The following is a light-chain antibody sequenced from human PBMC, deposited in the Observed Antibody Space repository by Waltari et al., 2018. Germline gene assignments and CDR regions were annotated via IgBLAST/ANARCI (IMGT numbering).Light chain of an antibody. CDR2: KDS. J-gene: IGLJ3*02. CDR3: QTADSSGPYWV. V-gene: IGLV3-25*03. CDR1: TLPTQY. Sequence: SYELTQPPSVSVSPGQTARITCSGDTLPTQYAYWYQQKPGQAPVLVIYKDSERPSGIPEGFSGSSSGTTATLTISGVQAEDEADYYCQTADSSGPYWVFGGGTKLTVL.